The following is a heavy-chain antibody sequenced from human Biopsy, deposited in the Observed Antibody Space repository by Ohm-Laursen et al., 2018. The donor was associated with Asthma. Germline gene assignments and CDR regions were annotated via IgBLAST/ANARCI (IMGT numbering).Heavy chain of an antibody. Sequence: GTLSLTCPVYGGSFSGYYWSWIRQSPGKGLEWIGETNERGVTNNNPSLKSRVIISIDTYWNRVSLKLTSVTAAVTAVYYCARGPELDVWGQGTTVTVSS. V-gene: IGHV4-34*01. CDR2: TNERGVT. CDR3: ARGPELDV. CDR1: GGSFSGYY. J-gene: IGHJ6*02.